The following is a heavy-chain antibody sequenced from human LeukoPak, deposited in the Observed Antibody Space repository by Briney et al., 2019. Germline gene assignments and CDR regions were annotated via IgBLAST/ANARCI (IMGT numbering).Heavy chain of an antibody. D-gene: IGHD6-13*01. CDR3: ARSIYSASRVDY. Sequence: SRISSDGSTTNYADSVKGRFTISRDNAKNTLYLQMNSLRAEDTAVYYCARSIYSASRVDYWGQGTLVTVSS. V-gene: IGHV3-74*01. CDR2: ISSDGSTT. J-gene: IGHJ4*02.